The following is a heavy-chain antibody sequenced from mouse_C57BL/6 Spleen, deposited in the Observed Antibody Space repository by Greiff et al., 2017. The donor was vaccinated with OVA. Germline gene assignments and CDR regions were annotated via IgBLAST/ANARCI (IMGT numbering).Heavy chain of an antibody. CDR1: GYTFTDYE. J-gene: IGHJ2*01. CDR3: TREGLYYGSSYGDY. CDR2: IDPETGGT. Sequence: VQLQQSGAELVRPGASVTLSCKASGYTFTDYEMHWVKQTPVHGLEWIGAIDPETGGTAYNQKFKGKAILTADKSSSTAYMELRSLTSEDSAVYYCTREGLYYGSSYGDYWGQGTTLTVSS. V-gene: IGHV1-15*01. D-gene: IGHD1-1*01.